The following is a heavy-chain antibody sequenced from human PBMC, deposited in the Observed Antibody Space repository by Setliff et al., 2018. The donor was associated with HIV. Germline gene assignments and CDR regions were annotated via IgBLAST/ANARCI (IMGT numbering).Heavy chain of an antibody. CDR1: GFTFSSYA. Sequence: GGSLRLSCAASGFTFSSYAMHWVRQAPGKGLEWVAVISYDGSKKYYADSVKGRFTISRDNSKTTLYLQMNSLRAEDTAVYYCAREADGSGSYYYYYGMDVWGQGTTVTVSS. J-gene: IGHJ6*02. CDR3: AREADGSGSYYYYYGMDV. D-gene: IGHD3-10*01. V-gene: IGHV3-30-3*01. CDR2: ISYDGSKK.